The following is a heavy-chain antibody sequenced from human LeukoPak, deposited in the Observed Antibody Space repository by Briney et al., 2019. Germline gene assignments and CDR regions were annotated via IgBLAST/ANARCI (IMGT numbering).Heavy chain of an antibody. CDR3: ARDVEGGTFDI. Sequence: GRSLRLSCAASGFTFSSYAMHWVRQAPGKGLEWVSVISYDGSNKYYADSVKGRFTISRDNAKNSLFLEMSSLRADDTAVYFCARDVEGGTFDIWGQGTTVTVSS. V-gene: IGHV3-30-3*01. J-gene: IGHJ3*02. D-gene: IGHD3-16*01. CDR1: GFTFSSYA. CDR2: ISYDGSNK.